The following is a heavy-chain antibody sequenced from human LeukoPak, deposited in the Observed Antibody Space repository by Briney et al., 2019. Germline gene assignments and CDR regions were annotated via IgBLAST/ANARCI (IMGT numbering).Heavy chain of an antibody. V-gene: IGHV3-21*01. D-gene: IGHD3-10*01. CDR3: ARETPYYGAGSFASFDY. CDR1: GFTFSSYS. J-gene: IGHJ4*02. Sequence: VGSLRLSCAASGFTFSSYSMNWVRQAPGKGLEWVSYISSSSSYIYYADSVKGRFTISRDNAKNSLYLQMNSLRAEDTAVYYCARETPYYGAGSFASFDYWGQGTLVTVSS. CDR2: ISSSSSYI.